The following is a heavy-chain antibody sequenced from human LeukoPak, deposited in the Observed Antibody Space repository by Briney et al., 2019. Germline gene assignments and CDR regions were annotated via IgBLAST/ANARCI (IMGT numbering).Heavy chain of an antibody. Sequence: GGSLRLYCAASGFTFSGYTMNWVGPAPGKGLEWVSSSSGDGGSIYYADSVKGSFTISRDNSKNTLYLQMNSLRAEDTAIYFCAKGWSWNYYFAYWGQGTLVTVSS. CDR1: GFTFSGYT. D-gene: IGHD1-7*01. CDR3: AKGWSWNYYFAY. CDR2: SSGDGGSI. J-gene: IGHJ4*02. V-gene: IGHV3-23*03.